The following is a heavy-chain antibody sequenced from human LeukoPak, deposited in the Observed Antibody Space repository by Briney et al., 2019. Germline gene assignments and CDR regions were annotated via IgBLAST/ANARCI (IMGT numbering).Heavy chain of an antibody. V-gene: IGHV4-34*01. CDR3: ARRTGYDSSRSFASYFDY. D-gene: IGHD3-22*01. J-gene: IGHJ4*02. Sequence: PSETLSLTCAVYGGSFSGYYWSWIRQPPGKGLEWIGEINHSGSTKYNPSLKSRVTISGDTSKNQFSLKLSSVTAADTAVYYCARRTGYDSSRSFASYFDYWGQGTLVTVSS. CDR2: INHSGST. CDR1: GGSFSGYY.